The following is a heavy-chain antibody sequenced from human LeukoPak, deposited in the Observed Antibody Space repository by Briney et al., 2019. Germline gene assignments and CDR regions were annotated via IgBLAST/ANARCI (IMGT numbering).Heavy chain of an antibody. D-gene: IGHD5-18*01. CDR3: ARGYGYREYYYMDV. V-gene: IGHV1-69*05. CDR2: IIPIFGTA. CDR1: GGTFSSYA. Sequence: SVEVSCKASGGTFSSYAISWVRQAPGQGLEWMGGIIPIFGTANYAQKFQGRVTITTDESTSTAYMELSSLRSEDTAVYYCARGYGYREYYYMDVWGKGTTVTVSS. J-gene: IGHJ6*03.